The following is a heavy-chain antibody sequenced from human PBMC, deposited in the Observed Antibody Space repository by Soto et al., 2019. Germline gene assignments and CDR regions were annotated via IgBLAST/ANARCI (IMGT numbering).Heavy chain of an antibody. V-gene: IGHV3-23*01. D-gene: IGHD2-15*01. CDR3: PRHRRAGANSAFYFHF. Sequence: PGWSLRLSCAASGFKFSNYAMSWVRQAPGKGLEWVSLISATGGGTYYADSVKGRFTISRDNSHNTLYLQVHSLTAEDTAVYYLPRHRRAGANSAFYFHFCGQGAQVTVSA. CDR1: GFKFSNYA. CDR2: ISATGGGT. J-gene: IGHJ4*02.